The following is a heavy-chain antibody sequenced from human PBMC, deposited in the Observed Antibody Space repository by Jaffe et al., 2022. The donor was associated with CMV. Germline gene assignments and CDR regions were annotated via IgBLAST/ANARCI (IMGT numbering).Heavy chain of an antibody. J-gene: IGHJ4*02. Sequence: QITLKESGPTLVKPTQTLTLTCTFSGFSLSTSGVGVGWIRQPPGKALEWLALIYWNDDKRYSPSLKSRLTITKDTSKNQVVLTMTNMDPVDTATYYCAHRGVPNDYGDYSFDYWGQGTLVTVSS. D-gene: IGHD4-17*01. CDR1: GFSLSTSGVG. CDR3: AHRGVPNDYGDYSFDY. CDR2: IYWNDDK. V-gene: IGHV2-5*01.